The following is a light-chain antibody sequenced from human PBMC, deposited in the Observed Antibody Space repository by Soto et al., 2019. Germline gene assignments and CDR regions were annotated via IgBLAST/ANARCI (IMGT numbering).Light chain of an antibody. CDR1: QGISSW. CDR2: AAS. V-gene: IGKV1-12*02. CDR3: QQANSFPWT. J-gene: IGKJ2*01. Sequence: DIQMTQSPSSVSATVGDRVTITCRASQGISSWLAWYHQKPWKAPKLLIYAASSLQIGVPSRFSGSGSGTDVTLTISRLQPEDFATYYSQQANSFPWTFGQGTKQEIK.